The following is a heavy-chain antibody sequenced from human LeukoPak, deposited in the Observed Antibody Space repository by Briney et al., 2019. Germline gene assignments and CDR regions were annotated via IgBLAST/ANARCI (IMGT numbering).Heavy chain of an antibody. J-gene: IGHJ3*02. CDR2: FDPEDGET. CDR1: GYTLTELS. Sequence: GASVKVSCKVSGYTLTELSMHWVRQAPGKGLEWMGGFDPEDGETIYAQKFQGRVTMTGDTSTDTAYMELSSLTSEDTAVYYCATALVPAAIDAFDIWGQGTMVTVSS. CDR3: ATALVPAAIDAFDI. V-gene: IGHV1-24*01. D-gene: IGHD2-2*02.